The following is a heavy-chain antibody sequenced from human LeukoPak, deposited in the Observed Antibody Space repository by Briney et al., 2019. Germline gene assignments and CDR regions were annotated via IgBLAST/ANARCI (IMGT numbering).Heavy chain of an antibody. Sequence: GASVKVSCKASGGTFSSYAISWVRQAPGQGLEWMGRIIPIFGTANYAQKFQGRVTITSDESTSTDYMELSSLRSEETAVYYCASRYYYDSSGYYSGFADAFDIWGQGTMVTVSS. CDR2: IIPIFGTA. J-gene: IGHJ3*02. D-gene: IGHD3-22*01. V-gene: IGHV1-69*13. CDR3: ASRYYYDSSGYYSGFADAFDI. CDR1: GGTFSSYA.